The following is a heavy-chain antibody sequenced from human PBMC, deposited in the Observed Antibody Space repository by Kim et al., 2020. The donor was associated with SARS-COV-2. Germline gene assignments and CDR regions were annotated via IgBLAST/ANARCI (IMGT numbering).Heavy chain of an antibody. CDR1: GFTFSSYS. Sequence: GGSLRLSCAASGFTFSSYSMNWVRQAPGKGLEWVSSISSSSSYIYYADSVKGRFTISRDNAKNSLYLQMNSLRAEDTAVYYCARDPSSLVVPAAKDDYWGQGTLVTVSS. J-gene: IGHJ4*02. D-gene: IGHD2-2*01. CDR3: ARDPSSLVVPAAKDDY. V-gene: IGHV3-21*01. CDR2: ISSSSSYI.